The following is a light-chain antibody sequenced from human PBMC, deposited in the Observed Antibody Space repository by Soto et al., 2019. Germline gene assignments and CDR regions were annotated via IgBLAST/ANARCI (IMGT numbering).Light chain of an antibody. CDR2: GAS. CDR3: QQSNNWPRT. Sequence: EIVMTQSPATLSVSPGERATLSCRASQSVSSNLAWYQQKPGQAPRLLIYGASTRATGIPARFSGSGSGTEFTLTISSLQSEDFAVYYCQQSNNWPRTFGHGTKLEIK. CDR1: QSVSSN. V-gene: IGKV3-15*01. J-gene: IGKJ2*01.